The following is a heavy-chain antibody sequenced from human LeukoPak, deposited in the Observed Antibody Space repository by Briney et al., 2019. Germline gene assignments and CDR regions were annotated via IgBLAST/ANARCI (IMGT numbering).Heavy chain of an antibody. CDR3: ANRLPYYFDY. J-gene: IGHJ4*02. Sequence: SGPTLVRPTQTLTLTCTFSGFPCGTSGLGGGWIRQPPGKSREWLALLYWKDDKRYSPSLKSRLTITKDTSKNQVVLTITNMDPVDTATYFCANRLPYYFDYWGQGTLVTVSS. V-gene: IGHV2-5*01. CDR2: LYWKDDK. CDR1: GFPCGTSGLG.